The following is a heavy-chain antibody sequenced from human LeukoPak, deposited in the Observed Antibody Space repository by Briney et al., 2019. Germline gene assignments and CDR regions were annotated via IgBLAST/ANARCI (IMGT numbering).Heavy chain of an antibody. CDR2: IYYSGST. V-gene: IGHV4-39*07. J-gene: IGHJ4*02. CDR1: GGSISRSSDY. CDR3: ARVFHADVFDY. D-gene: IGHD2/OR15-2a*01. Sequence: SETLSLTCTVSGGSISRSSDYWGWIRQSPGKGLEWIGSIYYSGSTYYNPPLKSRVTISVDSSKNQFSLKLSSVTAADTAVYYCARVFHADVFDYWGQGTLVTVSS.